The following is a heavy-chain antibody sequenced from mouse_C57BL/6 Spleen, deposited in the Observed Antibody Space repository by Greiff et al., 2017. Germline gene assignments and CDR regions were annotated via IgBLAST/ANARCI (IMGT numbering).Heavy chain of an antibody. CDR2: INPNNGGT. CDR1: GYTFTDYN. D-gene: IGHD1-1*01. J-gene: IGHJ3*01. Sequence: VQLQQSGPELVKPGASVKMSCKASGYTFTDYNMHWVKQSHGTSLEWIGYINPNNGGTSYNQKVKGKATLTVNKSSSTAYMELRSLTSEDSAVYYCARLRSTDGGFAYWGQGTLVTVSA. V-gene: IGHV1-22*01. CDR3: ARLRSTDGGFAY.